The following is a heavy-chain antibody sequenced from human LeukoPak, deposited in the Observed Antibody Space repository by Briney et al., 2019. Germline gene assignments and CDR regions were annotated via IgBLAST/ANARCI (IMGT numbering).Heavy chain of an antibody. V-gene: IGHV5-51*01. CDR1: GYGFTSYW. J-gene: IGHJ4*02. CDR2: IYPGDSDT. CDR3: ARQARPGYDHKPPYYFVY. Sequence: GESLKISCNGSGYGFTSYWIGWVRQMPGEGLEWMGIIYPGDSDTRYSPSFQGQVTISADKSISTAYLQWSSLKASDTAMYYCARQARPGYDHKPPYYFVYWGQGTLVTVSS. D-gene: IGHD5-12*01.